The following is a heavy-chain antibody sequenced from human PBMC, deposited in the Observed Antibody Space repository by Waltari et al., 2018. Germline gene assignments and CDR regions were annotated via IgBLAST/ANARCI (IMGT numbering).Heavy chain of an antibody. CDR3: ARDLTWSYDY. J-gene: IGHJ4*01. CDR1: GYSFTGYS. Sequence: QVQLVQSGAEVKKPGASVKVSCKASGYSFTGYSMHWVRQAPGQGLEWRGWINPSSGDKKYAQKVQGRVTMTWDTSISTAYMEMSRLASDDTAMYYCARDLTWSYDYWGHGTLVTVSS. CDR2: INPSSGDK. D-gene: IGHD1-26*01. V-gene: IGHV1-2*02.